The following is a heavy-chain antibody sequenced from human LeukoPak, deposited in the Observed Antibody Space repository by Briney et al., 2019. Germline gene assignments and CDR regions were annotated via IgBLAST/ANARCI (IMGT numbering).Heavy chain of an antibody. D-gene: IGHD3-22*01. CDR1: GGTFSSYA. Sequence: SVKVSCKASGGTFSSYAISWVRQAPGQGLEWMGGVIPIFGTANYAQKFQGRVTITTDESTSTAYMELSSLRSEDTAVYYCARVLYDSSGYYGYKYNWFDPWGQGTLVTVSS. V-gene: IGHV1-69*05. J-gene: IGHJ5*02. CDR2: VIPIFGTA. CDR3: ARVLYDSSGYYGYKYNWFDP.